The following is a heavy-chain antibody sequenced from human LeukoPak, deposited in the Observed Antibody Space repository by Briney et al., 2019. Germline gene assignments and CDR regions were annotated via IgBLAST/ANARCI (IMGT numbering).Heavy chain of an antibody. D-gene: IGHD5-12*01. CDR1: GYTFTSYG. CDR2: ISAYNGNT. CDR3: ARDYDAPDIVATPGNY. Sequence: GASVKVSCKASGYTFTSYGISWVRQAPGQGLEWMGWISAYNGNTNYAQKLQGRVTTTTDTSTSTAYMELRSLRSDDTAVYYCARDYDAPDIVATPGNYWGQGTLVTVSS. V-gene: IGHV1-18*01. J-gene: IGHJ4*02.